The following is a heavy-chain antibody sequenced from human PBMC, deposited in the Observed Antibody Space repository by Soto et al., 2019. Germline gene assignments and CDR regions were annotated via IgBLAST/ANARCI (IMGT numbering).Heavy chain of an antibody. V-gene: IGHV1-2*02. CDR1: EYTFTGYY. CDR2: IIPNSGAT. J-gene: IGHJ6*02. Sequence: QVKLVQSGAEVKKPGASVKVSCKASEYTFTGYYLHWVRQAPGQGLEWMGWIIPNSGATTYAQKFQGRVTRTRATSIRTAYIELSRLRSDDKAVYYCARDLLPPPLYSTASGLIYCFGIDVWGQGTTVTVSS. D-gene: IGHD6-6*01. CDR3: ARDLLPPPLYSTASGLIYCFGIDV.